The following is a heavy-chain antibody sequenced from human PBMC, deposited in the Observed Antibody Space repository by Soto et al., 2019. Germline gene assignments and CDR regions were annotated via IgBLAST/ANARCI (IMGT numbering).Heavy chain of an antibody. V-gene: IGHV1-18*04. J-gene: IGHJ6*02. CDR2: ISAYNGNT. CDR1: GYTFSSYG. D-gene: IGHD6-13*01. Sequence: ASVKVSCKASGYTFSSYGISWVRQAPGQGLEWMGWISAYNGNTNYAQKLQGRVTMTTDTSTSTAYMELRSLRSDDTAVFYCARSWVEQQLVFDYYYGMDVWGQGTTVTVSS. CDR3: ARSWVEQQLVFDYYYGMDV.